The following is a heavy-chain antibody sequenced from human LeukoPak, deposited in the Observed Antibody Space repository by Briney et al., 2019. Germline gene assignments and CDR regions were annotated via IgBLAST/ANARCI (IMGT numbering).Heavy chain of an antibody. CDR1: GFTVSSNY. CDR3: ARVKYSGSYPHDY. J-gene: IGHJ4*02. V-gene: IGHV3-11*04. D-gene: IGHD1-26*01. Sequence: PGGSLRLSCAASGFTVSSNYMSWIRQAPGKGLEWVSYISSSGSTIYYADSVKGRFTISRDNAKNSLYLQMNSLRAEDTAVYYCARVKYSGSYPHDYWGQGTLATVSS. CDR2: ISSSGSTI.